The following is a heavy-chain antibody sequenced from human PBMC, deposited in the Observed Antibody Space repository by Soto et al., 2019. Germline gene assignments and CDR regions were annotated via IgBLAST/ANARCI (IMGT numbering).Heavy chain of an antibody. CDR3: ARAELGWFDP. V-gene: IGHV4-30-2*01. Sequence: SETLSLTCAVSGGSISSGGYSWSWIRQPPGKGLEWIGYIYHSGSTYYNPSLKSRVIISVDRSKNQFSLKLSSVTAADTAVYYCARAELGWFDPWGQGTLVTVSS. J-gene: IGHJ5*02. CDR1: GGSISSGGYS. D-gene: IGHD1-26*01. CDR2: IYHSGST.